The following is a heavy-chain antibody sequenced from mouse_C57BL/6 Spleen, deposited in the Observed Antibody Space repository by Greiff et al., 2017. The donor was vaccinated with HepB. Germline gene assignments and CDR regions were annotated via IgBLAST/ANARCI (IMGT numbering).Heavy chain of an antibody. CDR1: GYTLTTHF. V-gene: IGHV1-11*01. J-gene: IGHJ2*01. Sequence: QVQLQQSGAELASPGASVNWSSKASGYTLTTHFMNWVKKGPGQGLEWIGRIYPKSGETNYNQKFMGKATFAVDRSSSTVYMVLNSLTSEDPAVYYCGRGYGSFDYWGQGTTLTVSS. CDR2: IYPKSGET. D-gene: IGHD2-2*01. CDR3: GRGYGSFDY.